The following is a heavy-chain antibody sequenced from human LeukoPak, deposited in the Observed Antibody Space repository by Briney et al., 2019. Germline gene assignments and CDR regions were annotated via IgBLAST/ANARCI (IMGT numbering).Heavy chain of an antibody. CDR1: GFTFSSYW. CDR2: IKQDGSEK. V-gene: IGHV3-7*03. CDR3: ARDSPPGGYCSGGSCPEAFDI. Sequence: PGGSLRLSCAASGFTFSSYWMHWVRQAPGEGLEWVANIKQDGSEKYYVGSVKGRFTISRDNAKNSLYLQMNSLRAEDTAVYYCARDSPPGGYCSGGSCPEAFDIWGQGTMVTVSS. D-gene: IGHD2-15*01. J-gene: IGHJ3*02.